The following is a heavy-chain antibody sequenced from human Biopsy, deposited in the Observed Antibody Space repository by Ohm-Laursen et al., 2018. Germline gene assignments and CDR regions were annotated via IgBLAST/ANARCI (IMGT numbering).Heavy chain of an antibody. CDR1: GYTFTDYD. CDR2: MTPKTGKT. J-gene: IGHJ4*02. D-gene: IGHD5-12*01. CDR3: ARGGYDYDY. V-gene: IGHV1-8*01. Sequence: ASVKVSCKASGYTFTDYDINWVRQASGQGLEWVGWMTPKTGKTGYTQKLQGRLTMTRDTSTSTVYMELSSLRSEDTAIYYCARGGYDYDYWGQGTLVTVSS.